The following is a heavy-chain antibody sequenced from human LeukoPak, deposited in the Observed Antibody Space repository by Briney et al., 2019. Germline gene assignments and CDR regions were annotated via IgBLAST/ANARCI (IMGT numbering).Heavy chain of an antibody. J-gene: IGHJ5*02. V-gene: IGHV1-46*01. CDR3: ARVRGYYWQTGENWFDP. CDR2: TNPSGGST. CDR1: GYTFTSYY. Sequence: GASVKVSCKASGYTFTSYYMHRVRQAPGQGLEWREITNPSGGSTSYAQKFQGRVTMTRDMSTSTVYMELSSLRSEDTAVYYCARVRGYYWQTGENWFDPWGQGTLVTVSS. D-gene: IGHD5-12*01.